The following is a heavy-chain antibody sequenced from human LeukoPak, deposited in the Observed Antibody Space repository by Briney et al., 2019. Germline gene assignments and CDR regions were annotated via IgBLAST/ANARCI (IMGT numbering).Heavy chain of an antibody. CDR2: IRYDGSNK. CDR3: VRDRHYIGNREVRFPY. D-gene: IGHD3-10*01. Sequence: PGGSLRLSCAASGFTFSSYGMHWVRQAPGKGLEWVAFIRYDGSNKYYADSVKGRFTISRDNSKNTLYLQMNGLRAEDTAVYYCVRDRHYIGNREVRFPYWGQGALVTVSS. V-gene: IGHV3-30*02. CDR1: GFTFSSYG. J-gene: IGHJ4*02.